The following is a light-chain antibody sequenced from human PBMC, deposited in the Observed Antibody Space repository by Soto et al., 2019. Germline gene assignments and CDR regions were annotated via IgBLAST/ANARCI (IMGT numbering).Light chain of an antibody. CDR3: QQYATTRVT. V-gene: IGKV3-20*01. CDR1: QSVSSSD. J-gene: IGKJ1*01. CDR2: GAS. Sequence: IVLTQSPGTLSLSPGERGTLSCRASQSVSSSDLSWYQQKPGQAPRLLIYGASTRAIGIPDRFSGRGSGTDFTLTIRRLEPEDFAVYYCQQYATTRVTFGQGTKVEIK.